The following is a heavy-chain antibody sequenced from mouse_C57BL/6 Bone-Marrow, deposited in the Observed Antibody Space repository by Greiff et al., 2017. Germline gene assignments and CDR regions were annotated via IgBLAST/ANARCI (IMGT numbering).Heavy chain of an antibody. D-gene: IGHD2-3*01. CDR2: ILPGSGST. V-gene: IGHV1-9*01. J-gene: IGHJ3*01. Sequence: VQLQQSGAELMKPGASVKLSCKATGYTFTGYWIEWVKQRPGHGLAWIGEILPGSGSTNYNEKFKGKATFTADTSSNTAYMQRSSLTTEDSAIYYCARARDGYWRSWAWFAYWGQGTLVTVSA. CDR1: GYTFTGYW. CDR3: ARARDGYWRSWAWFAY.